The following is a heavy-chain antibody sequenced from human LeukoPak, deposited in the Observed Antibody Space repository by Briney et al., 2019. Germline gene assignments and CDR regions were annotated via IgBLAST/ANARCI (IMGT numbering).Heavy chain of an antibody. Sequence: SETLSLTCTVSGGSISSYYWSWIRQPPGKGLEWIGYIYDSGSTNYNPSLKRRVAISVDTSKNQFSLKLRSVTAADTAVYYCARQRTNWFDPWGQGTLVTVSS. J-gene: IGHJ5*02. CDR2: IYDSGST. V-gene: IGHV4-59*08. CDR3: ARQRTNWFDP. CDR1: GGSISSYY. D-gene: IGHD1-1*01.